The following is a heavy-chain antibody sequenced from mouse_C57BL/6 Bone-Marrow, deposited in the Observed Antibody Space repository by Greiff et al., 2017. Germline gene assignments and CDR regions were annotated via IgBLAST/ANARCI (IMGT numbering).Heavy chain of an antibody. V-gene: IGHV5-4*01. CDR3: ASYYAMDY. CDR2: ISDGGSYT. J-gene: IGHJ4*01. CDR1: GFTFSSYA. Sequence: EVHLVESGGGLVKPGGSLKLSCAASGFTFSSYAMSWVRPTPEKRLEWVATISDGGSYTYYPDNVKGRFTISRDNAKNNLYLQMSHLKSEDTAMYYCASYYAMDYWGQGTSVTVSS.